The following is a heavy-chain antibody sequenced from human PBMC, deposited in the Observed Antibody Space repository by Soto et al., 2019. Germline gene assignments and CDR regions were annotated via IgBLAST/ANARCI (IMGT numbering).Heavy chain of an antibody. CDR3: ARGGASVTTPFDY. CDR1: GLALSDPY. CDR2: ISSSGSTI. D-gene: IGHD4-17*01. V-gene: IGHV3-11*01. Sequence: QVQLVESGGGWVRLGGPRGLSGAPSGLALSDPYRSGIRKPPGRGLEWISYISSSGSTIYYADSVKGRFTISRDNAKKSLYLQMDSLTADDTAVYYCARGGASVTTPFDYWGQGTQVTVSS. J-gene: IGHJ4*02.